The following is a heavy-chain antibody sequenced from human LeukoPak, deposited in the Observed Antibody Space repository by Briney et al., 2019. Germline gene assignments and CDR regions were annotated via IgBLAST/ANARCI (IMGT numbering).Heavy chain of an antibody. V-gene: IGHV3-11*04. Sequence: GGSLRLSCAASGFTFSDYYMSWIRQAPGKGLEWVSYISSSGSTIYYADSVKGRLTISRDNAKNSLYLQMNSLRAEDTAVYYCARDYYDSSGYYPWGYWGQGTLVTVSS. CDR1: GFTFSDYY. J-gene: IGHJ4*02. CDR2: ISSSGSTI. CDR3: ARDYYDSSGYYPWGY. D-gene: IGHD3-22*01.